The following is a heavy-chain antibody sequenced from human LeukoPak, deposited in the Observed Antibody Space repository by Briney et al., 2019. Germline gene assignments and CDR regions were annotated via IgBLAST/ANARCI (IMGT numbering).Heavy chain of an antibody. J-gene: IGHJ2*01. Sequence: GGSLRLSCAAAGFTFRSYAMNWVRQGPGKGLEWVSTMSASDAGTYYADSVKGRFTISRDNSKNTLYLQMNSLRAEDTAVYYCARVNSRDWSFDLWGPGTQVAVSS. V-gene: IGHV3-23*01. CDR3: ARVNSRDWSFDL. CDR1: GFTFRSYA. D-gene: IGHD1-7*01. CDR2: MSASDAGT.